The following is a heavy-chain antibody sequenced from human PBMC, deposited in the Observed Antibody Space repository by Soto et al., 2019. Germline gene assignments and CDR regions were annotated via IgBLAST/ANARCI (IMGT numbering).Heavy chain of an antibody. Sequence: GASVKVSCKASGYTFTSYGISWVRQAPGQGLERMGWISAYNGNTNYAQKLQGRVTMTTDTSTSTAYMELRSLRSDDTAVYYCARVEYYGSGSYYKSRSWFDPWGQGTLVTVSS. J-gene: IGHJ5*02. V-gene: IGHV1-18*01. D-gene: IGHD3-10*01. CDR2: ISAYNGNT. CDR1: GYTFTSYG. CDR3: ARVEYYGSGSYYKSRSWFDP.